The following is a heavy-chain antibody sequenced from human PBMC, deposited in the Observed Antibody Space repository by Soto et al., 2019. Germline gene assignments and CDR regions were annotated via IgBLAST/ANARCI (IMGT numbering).Heavy chain of an antibody. V-gene: IGHV3-21*01. J-gene: IGHJ4*02. Sequence: EVQLVESGGGLVKPGGSLRLSCAASGFTFSSYSMNWVRQAPGKGLEWVSSISSSSSYIYYADSVKGRFTISRDNAKNELYLQMNSLRAEGTAVYYCARDRRDGYDFDYWGQGTLVTVSS. CDR3: ARDRRDGYDFDY. CDR2: ISSSSSYI. CDR1: GFTFSSYS. D-gene: IGHD5-12*01.